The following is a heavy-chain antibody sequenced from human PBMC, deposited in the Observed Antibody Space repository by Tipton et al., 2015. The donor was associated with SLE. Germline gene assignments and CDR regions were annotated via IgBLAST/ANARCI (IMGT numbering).Heavy chain of an antibody. J-gene: IGHJ6*03. CDR2: ISGYNGNT. D-gene: IGHD3-16*01. V-gene: IGHV1-18*01. Sequence: QLVQSGAEVRKPGASVKVSCKASGYTFTSYCITWVRQAPGQGLEWMGWISGYNGNTNYAQKLQGRVTMTTDTSTSTAYMELRSLRSDDTAVYYCARLGDWGFYYYMDVWGKGTTVTVSS. CDR3: ARLGDWGFYYYMDV. CDR1: GYTFTSYC.